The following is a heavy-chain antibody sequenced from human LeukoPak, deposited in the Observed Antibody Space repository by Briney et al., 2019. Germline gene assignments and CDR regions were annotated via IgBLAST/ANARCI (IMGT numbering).Heavy chain of an antibody. J-gene: IGHJ3*02. D-gene: IGHD3-10*01. Sequence: GGSLRLSCAASGFTFSSYSMNWVRQAPGKGLEWVSYISGGSSTSYYAESVKGRFTISRDFAKSSLYLQMKSLRDEDTGVYYCARDFGYAFHIWGQGTMVTVSS. CDR1: GFTFSSYS. CDR3: ARDFGYAFHI. CDR2: ISGGSSTS. V-gene: IGHV3-48*02.